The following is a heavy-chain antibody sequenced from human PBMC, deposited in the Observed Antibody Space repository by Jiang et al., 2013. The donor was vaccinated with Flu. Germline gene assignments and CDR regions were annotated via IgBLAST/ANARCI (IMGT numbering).Heavy chain of an antibody. CDR2: MNPNNGDT. CDR1: GYSFTSYD. Sequence: VQLVESGAEVKKTGASVKVSCKASGYSFTSYDIHWVRQATGQGLEWMGWMNPNNGDTGYAQKFQGRVSMTRSTSINTAYMELSSLRSDDTAVYYCARGVVGYLSVQAFDLWGQGTLVTVSS. V-gene: IGHV1-8*01. J-gene: IGHJ4*02. D-gene: IGHD2-21*01. CDR3: ARGVVGYLSVQAFDL.